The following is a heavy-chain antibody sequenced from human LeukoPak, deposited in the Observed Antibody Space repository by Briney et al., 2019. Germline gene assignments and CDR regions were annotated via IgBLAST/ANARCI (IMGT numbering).Heavy chain of an antibody. D-gene: IGHD2-2*01. Sequence: GGSLRLSCAASGFTFSSYAMSWVRQAPGKGLEWVSAISGSGGSTYYADSVKGRFTISRDNSKNTLYLQMNSLRAEDTAVYYCAKSWCETICYGIYDWGQGTLVTVS. J-gene: IGHJ4*02. V-gene: IGHV3-23*01. CDR2: ISGSGGST. CDR1: GFTFSSYA. CDR3: AKSWCETICYGIYD.